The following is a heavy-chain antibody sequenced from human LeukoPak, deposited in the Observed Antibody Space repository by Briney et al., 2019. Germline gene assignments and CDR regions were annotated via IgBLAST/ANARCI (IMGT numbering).Heavy chain of an antibody. D-gene: IGHD3-10*01. V-gene: IGHV3-7*04. J-gene: IGHJ4*02. Sequence: GGSLRLSCAASGFIFSNYCMTWVRQAPGKGLEWVANIKEDGSEKYYVDSVKGRFTISRDNAKNSLFLQMNSLRVEDTAVYYCSGGSRFVDYWGQGTLVTVSS. CDR2: IKEDGSEK. CDR1: GFIFSNYC. CDR3: SGGSRFVDY.